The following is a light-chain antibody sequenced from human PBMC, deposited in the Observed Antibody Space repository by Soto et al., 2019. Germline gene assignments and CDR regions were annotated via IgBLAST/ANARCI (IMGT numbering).Light chain of an antibody. J-gene: IGLJ3*02. V-gene: IGLV2-14*03. CDR1: SSDVGGYNY. CDR3: SSYTNINTRV. Sequence: QSALTQPASVSGSPGQSITISCTGTSSDVGGYNYVSWYQHHPGKAPKLMIYDVSNRPSGVSNRFSGSKSGNTASLTISGLQAEDEADYYCSSYTNINTRVFGGGTKLTVL. CDR2: DVS.